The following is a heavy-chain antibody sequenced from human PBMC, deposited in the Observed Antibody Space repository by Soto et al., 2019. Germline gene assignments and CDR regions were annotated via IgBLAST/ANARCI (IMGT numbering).Heavy chain of an antibody. CDR1: GFTFSSYN. V-gene: IGHV3-48*02. D-gene: IGHD5-12*01. J-gene: IGHJ4*02. CDR3: ATIVATIPLRQANFDY. CDR2: ISSSSSTI. Sequence: GGSLRLSCAASGFTFSSYNMNWVRQAPGKGLEWVSYISSSSSTIYYADSVKGRFTISRDNAKNSLYLQMNSLRDEDTAVYYCATIVATIPLRQANFDYWGQGTLVTVSS.